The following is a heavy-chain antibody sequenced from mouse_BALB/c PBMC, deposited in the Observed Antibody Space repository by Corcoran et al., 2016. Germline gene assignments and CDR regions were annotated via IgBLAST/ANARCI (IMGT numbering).Heavy chain of an antibody. D-gene: IGHD1-1*01. Sequence: QVQLQQSGAELMKPGASVKISCKATGYTFSSYWIEWVKQRPGHGLEWIGEILPGSGSTNYNEKFKGKATFTADTSSNTAYMQLSSLTSEDSAVYYCARTYGSSYDWYFDVWGAGTTATVSS. CDR2: ILPGSGST. V-gene: IGHV1-9*01. J-gene: IGHJ1*01. CDR3: ARTYGSSYDWYFDV. CDR1: GYTFSSYW.